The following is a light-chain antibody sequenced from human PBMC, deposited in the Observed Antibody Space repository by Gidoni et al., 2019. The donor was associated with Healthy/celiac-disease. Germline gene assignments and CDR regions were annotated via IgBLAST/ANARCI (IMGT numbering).Light chain of an antibody. V-gene: IGKV3-20*01. CDR1: QSVSSSY. J-gene: IGKJ2*01. Sequence: PGTLSLSPGERATLSCRASQSVSSSYLAWYQQKPGQAPRLLIYGASSRATGIPDRFSGSGSGTDFTLTISRLEPEDFAVYYCQQYGSSPPMYTFXXXTKLEIK. CDR3: QQYGSSPPMYT. CDR2: GAS.